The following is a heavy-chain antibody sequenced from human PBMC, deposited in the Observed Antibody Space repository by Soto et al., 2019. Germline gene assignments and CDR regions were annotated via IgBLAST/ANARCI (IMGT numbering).Heavy chain of an antibody. D-gene: IGHD2-8*01. CDR2: ISYDGNNK. CDR3: VKVGYATNDFRGYGMDV. Sequence: GGSLRLSCAASGFTFNNYGMHWVRQAPGKGLEWVALISYDGNNKNYADSVKGRFTISRDNSKNTLYLQMNSLRAEDTAVYYCVKVGYATNDFRGYGMDVWGQGTTVTVSS. CDR1: GFTFNNYG. J-gene: IGHJ6*02. V-gene: IGHV3-30*18.